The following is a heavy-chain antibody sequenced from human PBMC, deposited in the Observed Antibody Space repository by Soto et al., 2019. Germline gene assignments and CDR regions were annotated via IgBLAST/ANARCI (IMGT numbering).Heavy chain of an antibody. D-gene: IGHD3-10*01. Sequence: EVQLLESGGGLVQPGGSLRLSCAASGFTFRDYGMSWVRQAPGKGLEWVSSVSSNGGSTYYADSVKGRFTISRDNPKNTLYLQIYSLRAEDTAVYYCAKHYYVSGTSPYGMDVWGQGTTVTVS. CDR3: AKHYYVSGTSPYGMDV. CDR1: GFTFRDYG. J-gene: IGHJ6*02. CDR2: VSSNGGST. V-gene: IGHV3-23*01.